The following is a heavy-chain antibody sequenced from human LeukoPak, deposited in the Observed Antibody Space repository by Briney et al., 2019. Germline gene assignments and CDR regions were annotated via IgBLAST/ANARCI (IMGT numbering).Heavy chain of an antibody. CDR3: ASIVLGPKFGYSSDY. V-gene: IGHV4-39*01. D-gene: IGHD4-11*01. J-gene: IGHJ4*02. Sequence: PSETLSLTCTVSGGSISSSSYYWGWIRQPPGKGLEWIGSIYYSGSTYYNPSLKSRVTISVDTSKNQFSLKLSSVTAADTAVYYCASIVLGPKFGYSSDYWGQGTLVTVSS. CDR2: IYYSGST. CDR1: GGSISSSSYY.